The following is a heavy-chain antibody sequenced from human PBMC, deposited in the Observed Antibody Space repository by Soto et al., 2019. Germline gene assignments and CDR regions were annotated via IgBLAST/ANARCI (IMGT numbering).Heavy chain of an antibody. CDR2: IIPIFGTA. V-gene: IGHV1-69*12. Sequence: QVQLVQSGAEVKKPGSSVKVSCKASGGTFSSYAISWVRQAPGQGLEWMGGIIPIFGTANYAQKFQGRVTITADESTSTAYMELSSLRSEDTAVYYCARGAYSGWLRGGDFDYWGQGTLVTVSS. J-gene: IGHJ4*02. CDR1: GGTFSSYA. D-gene: IGHD5-12*01. CDR3: ARGAYSGWLRGGDFDY.